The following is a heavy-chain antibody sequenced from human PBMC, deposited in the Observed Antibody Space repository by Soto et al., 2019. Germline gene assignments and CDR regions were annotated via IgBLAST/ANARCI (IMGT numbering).Heavy chain of an antibody. D-gene: IGHD3-3*01. J-gene: IGHJ6*02. CDR1: GFTFSSYG. V-gene: IGHV3-33*01. CDR2: IWYDGSNK. CDR3: ARDSITIFGVDPYGMDV. Sequence: GGSLRFSCAASGFTFSSYGMHWVRQAPGKGLEWVAVIWYDGSNKYYADSVKGRFTISRDNSKNTLYLQMNSLRAEDTAVYYCARDSITIFGVDPYGMDVWGQGTTVTVSS.